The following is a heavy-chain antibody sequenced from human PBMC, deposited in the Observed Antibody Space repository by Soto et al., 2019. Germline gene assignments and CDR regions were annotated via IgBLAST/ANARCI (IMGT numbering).Heavy chain of an antibody. CDR3: AASIFYYGMDV. V-gene: IGHV5-51*01. J-gene: IGHJ6*02. CDR1: GYSFTSYW. Sequence: GESLKISCKGSGYSFTSYWIGWVRQMPGKGLEWMGIIYPGDSDTKYNPSFQGQVTISADKSIPTTYLQWSSLKASDTALYYCAASIFYYGMDVWGQGTTVTVS. CDR2: IYPGDSDT.